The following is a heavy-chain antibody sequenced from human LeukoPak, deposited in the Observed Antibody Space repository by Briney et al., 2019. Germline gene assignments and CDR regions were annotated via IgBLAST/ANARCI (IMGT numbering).Heavy chain of an antibody. Sequence: ASVKVSCKASGYTFTGYYIHWVRQAPEQGLEWRGGINPNSGDTHYAQKFQGRVTMTGDTSISTAYMDLNSLISDDTAVYYCARVQYQLLFEGNWFDPWGQGTLVTVSS. CDR2: INPNSGDT. CDR1: GYTFTGYY. J-gene: IGHJ5*02. V-gene: IGHV1-2*02. D-gene: IGHD2-2*01. CDR3: ARVQYQLLFEGNWFDP.